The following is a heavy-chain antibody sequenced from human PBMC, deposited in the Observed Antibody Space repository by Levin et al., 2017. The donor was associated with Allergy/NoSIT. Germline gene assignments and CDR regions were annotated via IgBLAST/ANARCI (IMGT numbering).Heavy chain of an antibody. V-gene: IGHV3-21*01. CDR1: GFTFSSYS. Sequence: ETLSLTCAASGFTFSSYSMNWVRQAPGKGLEWVSSISSSSSYIYYADSVKGRFTISRDNAKNSLYLQMNSLRGEDTAVYYCAGGLDTAMVPANFDYWGQGTLVTVSS. CDR3: AGGLDTAMVPANFDY. D-gene: IGHD5-18*01. J-gene: IGHJ4*02. CDR2: ISSSSSYI.